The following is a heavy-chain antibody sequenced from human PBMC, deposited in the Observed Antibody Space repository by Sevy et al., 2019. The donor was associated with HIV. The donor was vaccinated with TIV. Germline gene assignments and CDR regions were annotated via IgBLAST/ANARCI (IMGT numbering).Heavy chain of an antibody. Sequence: GGSLRLSCAASGFTFSSYAMNWVRQAPGKGLEWVSSISSSGRSTYYADSVEGRFTISRDNSENTLYLQMNSLRADDTDVYYCAKGYCSGGSCPSDYYYYGMDVWGQGTTVTVSS. V-gene: IGHV3-23*01. CDR3: AKGYCSGGSCPSDYYYYGMDV. D-gene: IGHD2-15*01. CDR2: ISSSGRST. J-gene: IGHJ6*02. CDR1: GFTFSSYA.